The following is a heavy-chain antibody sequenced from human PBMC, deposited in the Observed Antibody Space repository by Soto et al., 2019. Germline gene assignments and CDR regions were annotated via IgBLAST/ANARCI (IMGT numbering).Heavy chain of an antibody. V-gene: IGHV3-33*01. D-gene: IGHD3-10*01. J-gene: IGHJ3*02. Sequence: QVQLVESGGGVVQPGRSLRLSCAASGFTFSSYGMHWVRQAPGKGLEWVAVIWYDGSNKYYADSVKGRLTISRDNSKTTLYLQMNSLSAEDTAVYYCARAQWFGELSAFDIWGQGTMVTVSS. CDR1: GFTFSSYG. CDR3: ARAQWFGELSAFDI. CDR2: IWYDGSNK.